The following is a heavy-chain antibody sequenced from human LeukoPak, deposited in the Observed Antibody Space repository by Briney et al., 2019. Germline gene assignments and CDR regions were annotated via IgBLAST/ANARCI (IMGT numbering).Heavy chain of an antibody. CDR3: ARRGCIGGTCYRY. CDR1: GYSFSNDW. Sequence: GESLKISCKGSGYSFSNDWIGWVRQMPGKGLEWMGIIYPADSDTKYSPSFQGQVTISADKSISTAYLQWNSLGASDTALYYCARRGCIGGTCYRYWGQGTLVTVSS. J-gene: IGHJ4*02. D-gene: IGHD2-15*01. CDR2: IYPADSDT. V-gene: IGHV5-51*01.